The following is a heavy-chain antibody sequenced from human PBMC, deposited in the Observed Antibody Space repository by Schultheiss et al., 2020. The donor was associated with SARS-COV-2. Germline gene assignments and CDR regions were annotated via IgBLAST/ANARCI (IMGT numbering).Heavy chain of an antibody. CDR2: INSDGSST. Sequence: GESLKISCAASGFTFSSYWMHWVRQAPGKGLVWVSRINSDGSSTSYADSVKGRFTISRDNAKNSLYLQMNSLRAEDTAVYYCARGGGGLRFLEWLLSPSDYWGQGTLVTVSS. CDR1: GFTFSSYW. J-gene: IGHJ4*02. CDR3: ARGGGGLRFLEWLLSPSDY. D-gene: IGHD3-3*01. V-gene: IGHV3-74*01.